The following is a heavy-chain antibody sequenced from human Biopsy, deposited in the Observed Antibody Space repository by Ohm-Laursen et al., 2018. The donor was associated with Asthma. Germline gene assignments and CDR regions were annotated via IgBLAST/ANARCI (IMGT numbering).Heavy chain of an antibody. D-gene: IGHD3-9*01. CDR3: ALSQDSGFDDHSPSWFDP. CDR2: IYWDDYN. CDR1: GFSLRTPGVG. V-gene: IGHV2-5*02. J-gene: IGHJ5*02. Sequence: TQTLTLTVSFSGFSLRTPGVGVGWIRQSPGKALEWLALIYWDDYNLFRPSLKRRLTITKDPSKNQVVPTMTKMDPVDSGTYYCALSQDSGFDDHSPSWFDPWGQGTLVTVSS.